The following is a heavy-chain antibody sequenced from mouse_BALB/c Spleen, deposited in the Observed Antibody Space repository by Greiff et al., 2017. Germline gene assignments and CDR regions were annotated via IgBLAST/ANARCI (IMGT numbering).Heavy chain of an antibody. D-gene: IGHD2-1*01. CDR2: ISSGGSYT. V-gene: IGHV5-9-4*01. CDR3: ARDDGNYLYFDY. J-gene: IGHJ2*01. Sequence: EVKVVESGGGLVKPGGSLKLSCAASGFTFSSYAMSWVRQSPEKRLEWVAEISSGGSYTYYPDTVTGRFTISRDNAKNTLYLEMSSLRSEDTAMYYCARDDGNYLYFDYWGQGTTLTVSS. CDR1: GFTFSSYA.